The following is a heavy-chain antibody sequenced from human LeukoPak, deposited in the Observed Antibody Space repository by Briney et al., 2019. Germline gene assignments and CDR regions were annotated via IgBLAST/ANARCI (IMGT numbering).Heavy chain of an antibody. V-gene: IGHV3-30*18. Sequence: GGSLRLSCAASGFTFSSYGMHWVRQAPGKGLQWVALISHDGSNKYYADSVRGRFTISRDNADNSLYLQMNSLRAEDTAVYYCAKDWDYWGQGTLVTVSS. CDR3: AKDWDY. CDR1: GFTFSSYG. CDR2: ISHDGSNK. J-gene: IGHJ4*02.